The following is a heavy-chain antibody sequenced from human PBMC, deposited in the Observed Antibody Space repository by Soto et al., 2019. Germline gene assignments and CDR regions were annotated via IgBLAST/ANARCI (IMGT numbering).Heavy chain of an antibody. V-gene: IGHV3-21*01. CDR3: ARDLDSPLSGVMDV. CDR1: GFTFSSYS. D-gene: IGHD2-8*01. Sequence: GGSLRLSCAASGFTFSSYSMNWVRQAPGKGLEWVSSISSSSSYIYYADSVKGRFTISRDNAKSSLYLQMNSLKAEDTAVYYCARDLDSPLSGVMDVWGQGTTVTVSS. CDR2: ISSSSSYI. J-gene: IGHJ6*02.